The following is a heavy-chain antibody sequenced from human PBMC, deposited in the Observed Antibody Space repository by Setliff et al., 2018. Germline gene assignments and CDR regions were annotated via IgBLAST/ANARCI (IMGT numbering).Heavy chain of an antibody. Sequence: SETLSLTCTVSGGSISSYYWSWIRQPAGKGLERIGRIYTSGNTNYNPSLKSRVTMSADTSKSQFSLRLNSVTAADTAVYYCARDGNNWNDLDYWGHGTLVTVSS. D-gene: IGHD1-20*01. V-gene: IGHV4-4*07. CDR3: ARDGNNWNDLDY. CDR1: GGSISSYY. J-gene: IGHJ4*01. CDR2: IYTSGNT.